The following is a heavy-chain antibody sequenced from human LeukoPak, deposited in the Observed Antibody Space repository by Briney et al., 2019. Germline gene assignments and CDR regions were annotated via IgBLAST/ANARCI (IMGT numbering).Heavy chain of an antibody. CDR2: IYYSGST. D-gene: IGHD3-10*01. V-gene: IGHV4-31*11. Sequence: SETLSLTCAVYGGSFSGYYWGWIRQHPGKGLEWIGYIYYSGSTSYNPSLKSRVTISVDTSKNQFSLKLSSVTAADTAVYYCARDGGYGSGTYYFDYWGQGTLVTVSS. J-gene: IGHJ4*02. CDR3: ARDGGYGSGTYYFDY. CDR1: GGSFSGYY.